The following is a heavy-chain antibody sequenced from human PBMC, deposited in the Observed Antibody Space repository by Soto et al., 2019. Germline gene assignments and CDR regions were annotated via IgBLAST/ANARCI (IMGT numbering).Heavy chain of an antibody. CDR1: GGSFSGYY. Sequence: SETLSLTCAVYGGSFSGYYWSWIRQPPGKGLEWIGEINHSGSTNYNPSLKSRVTISVDTSKNQFSLKLSSVTAADTAVYYCARGLGKDIVLIRWGQGTLVTVSS. V-gene: IGHV4-34*01. J-gene: IGHJ4*02. CDR3: ARGLGKDIVLIR. CDR2: INHSGST. D-gene: IGHD2-8*01.